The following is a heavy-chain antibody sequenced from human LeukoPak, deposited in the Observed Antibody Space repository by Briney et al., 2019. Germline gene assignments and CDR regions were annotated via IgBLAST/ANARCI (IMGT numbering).Heavy chain of an antibody. CDR3: ANTRSGGFQPDY. CDR1: GFTFSSYA. CDR2: ISGSGGST. V-gene: IGHV3-23*01. D-gene: IGHD2-15*01. J-gene: IGHJ4*02. Sequence: GGSLRLSCAASGFTFSSYAMSWVRQAPGKGLEWVSAISGSGGSTYYADSVKGRFTISRDNSKNTLYLQMNSLRAEDTAVYYCANTRSGGFQPDYWGQGTLVTVSS.